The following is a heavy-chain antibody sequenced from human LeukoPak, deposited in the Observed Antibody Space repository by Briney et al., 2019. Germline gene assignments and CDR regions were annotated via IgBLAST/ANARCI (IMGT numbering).Heavy chain of an antibody. CDR2: ISGSGGST. CDR3: ARSGYDYDYYYYMDV. CDR1: GFTFSSYG. D-gene: IGHD5-12*01. V-gene: IGHV3-23*01. J-gene: IGHJ6*03. Sequence: GGSLRLSCAASGFTFSSYGMSWVRQAPGKGLEWVSAISGSGGSTYYADSVKGRFTISRDNAKNSLYLQMNSLRAEDTAVYYCARSGYDYDYYYYMDVWGKGTTVTIS.